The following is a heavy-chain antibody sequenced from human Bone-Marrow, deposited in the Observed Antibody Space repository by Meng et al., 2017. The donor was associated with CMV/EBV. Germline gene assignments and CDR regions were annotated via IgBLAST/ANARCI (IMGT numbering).Heavy chain of an antibody. CDR1: GYTFTGYY. CDR2: INPNSGGT. CDR3: ARDVRSSSWTHRYYYYGMDV. Sequence: ASVKVSCKASGYTFTGYYMHWVRQAPGQGLEWMGWINPNSGGTNYAQKFQGRVTMTRDTSTSTVYMELSSLRSEDTAVYYCARDVRSSSWTHRYYYYGMDVWGQGTTVTVSS. D-gene: IGHD6-13*01. J-gene: IGHJ6*02. V-gene: IGHV1-2*02.